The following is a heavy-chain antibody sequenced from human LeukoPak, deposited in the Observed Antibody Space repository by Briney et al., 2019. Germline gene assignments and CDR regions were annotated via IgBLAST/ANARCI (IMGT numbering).Heavy chain of an antibody. CDR3: ARLQLRYWYFDP. V-gene: IGHV4-30-4*08. CDR2: IYYRGTT. J-gene: IGHJ2*01. D-gene: IGHD5-24*01. CDR1: GGAISTADYY. Sequence: SQTLSLTCTVSGGAISTADYYWRWLRQSPGKGLEWIGYIYYRGTTYYNPSLRSRVTISVDTSKNQFSLKLSSVTAADTAVYSWARLQLRYWYFDPWGRGTLVTVSS.